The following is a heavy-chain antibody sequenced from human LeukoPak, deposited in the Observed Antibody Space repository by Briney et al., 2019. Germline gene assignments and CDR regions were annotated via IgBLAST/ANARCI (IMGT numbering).Heavy chain of an antibody. J-gene: IGHJ2*01. Sequence: GASVKVSCKASGYTFTSYDINWVRQAPGQGLEWMGWMSPNSGNTGYAQKFQGRVTMTRNTSISTAYMELSSLRSEDTAVYYCARGRGQWLARGTNWYFDLWGRGTLVTVSS. CDR2: MSPNSGNT. D-gene: IGHD6-19*01. V-gene: IGHV1-8*01. CDR3: ARGRGQWLARGTNWYFDL. CDR1: GYTFTSYD.